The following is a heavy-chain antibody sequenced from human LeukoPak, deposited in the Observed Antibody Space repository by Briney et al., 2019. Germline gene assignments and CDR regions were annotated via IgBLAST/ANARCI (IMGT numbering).Heavy chain of an antibody. CDR2: IYTSGST. J-gene: IGHJ6*02. Sequence: SETLSLTCAVYGGSFSGYYWSWIRQPPGKGLEWIGRIYTSGSTNYNPSVKSRVTMSVDTSNNQFSLKLTSVTAADTAVYYCARQPPQYYGMDVWGQGTTVTVSS. D-gene: IGHD1-14*01. CDR1: GGSFSGYY. CDR3: ARQPPQYYGMDV. V-gene: IGHV4-59*10.